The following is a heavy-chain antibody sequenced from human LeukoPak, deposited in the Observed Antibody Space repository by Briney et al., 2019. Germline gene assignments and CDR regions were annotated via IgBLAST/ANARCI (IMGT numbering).Heavy chain of an antibody. V-gene: IGHV3-53*01. Sequence: GGSLRLSCAASGFTLRSYTMNWVRQAPGKGLEWVSVIYSGGSTYYADSVKGRFTISRDNSKNTLYLQMNSLRAEDTAVYYCAREVTVPPGNAFDIWGQGTMVTVSS. CDR3: AREVTVPPGNAFDI. CDR2: IYSGGST. D-gene: IGHD3-10*01. J-gene: IGHJ3*02. CDR1: GFTLRSYT.